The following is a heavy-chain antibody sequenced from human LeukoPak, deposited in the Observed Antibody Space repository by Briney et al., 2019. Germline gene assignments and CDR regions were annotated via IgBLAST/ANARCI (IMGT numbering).Heavy chain of an antibody. CDR2: IYYSGST. CDR3: ARCRDGSQYYYYYYMDV. D-gene: IGHD5-24*01. Sequence: SETLPLTCTVSGGSISSSSYYWGWIRQPPGKGLEWIGSIYYSGSTYYNPSLKSRVTISVDTSKNQFSLKLSSVTAADTAVFYCARCRDGSQYYYYYYMDVWGKGTTVTVSS. V-gene: IGHV4-39*07. J-gene: IGHJ6*03. CDR1: GGSISSSSYY.